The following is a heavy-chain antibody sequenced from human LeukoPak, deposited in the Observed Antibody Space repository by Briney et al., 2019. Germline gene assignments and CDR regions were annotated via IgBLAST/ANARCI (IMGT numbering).Heavy chain of an antibody. CDR1: GFTFSRYA. CDR3: AKGADLMVYAVRPYYFDY. CDR2: ISGSVGST. Sequence: GGSLRLSCAASGFTFSRYAMSWVRQAPGKGLEWVSAISGSVGSTYYADSVKGRFTISRDNSKNTLYLQVNSLRAEDTAVYYCAKGADLMVYAVRPYYFDYWGQGTLVTVSS. V-gene: IGHV3-23*01. D-gene: IGHD2-8*01. J-gene: IGHJ4*02.